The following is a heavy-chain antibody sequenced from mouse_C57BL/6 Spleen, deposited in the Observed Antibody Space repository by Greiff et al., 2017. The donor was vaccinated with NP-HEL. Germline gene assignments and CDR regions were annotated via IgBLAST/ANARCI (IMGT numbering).Heavy chain of an antibody. CDR1: GYTFTSYW. J-gene: IGHJ3*01. CDR3: ASGGYSNYVSWFAY. Sequence: VQLQQSGAELAKPGASVKLSCKASGYTFTSYWMHWVKQRPGQGLEWIGYINPSSGYTKYNQKFKDKATLTAGKSSSTAYMQLSSLTYEDSAVYYCASGGYSNYVSWFAYWGQGTLVTVSA. CDR2: INPSSGYT. D-gene: IGHD2-5*01. V-gene: IGHV1-7*01.